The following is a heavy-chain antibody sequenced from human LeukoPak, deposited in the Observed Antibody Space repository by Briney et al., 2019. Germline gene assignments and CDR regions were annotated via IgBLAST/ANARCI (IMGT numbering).Heavy chain of an antibody. J-gene: IGHJ5*02. CDR3: ARDFTTYCSNGLCLDRNWFDP. CDR1: GYTFTGYY. CDR2: LNPNSGGT. V-gene: IGHV1-2*06. Sequence: ASVKVSCKASGYTFTGYYMHWVRQAPGQVLEWMGRLNPNSGGTNYAQKFQGRVTMTRDTSISTAYMELSRLRSGDTAVYYCARDFTTYCSNGLCLDRNWFDPWGQGTLVTVPS. D-gene: IGHD2-8*01.